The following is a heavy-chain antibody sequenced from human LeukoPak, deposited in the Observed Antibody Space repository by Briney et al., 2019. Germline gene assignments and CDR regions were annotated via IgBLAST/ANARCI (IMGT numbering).Heavy chain of an antibody. Sequence: SETLSLTCTVSGGSISSTTYYWGWIRQPPGKGLEWIGSIYYSGSTYYKSSLKSRVTISVDTSKNQFSLKLSSVTAADTAVYYCARDLAGVPGGAFDIWGQGTMVTVSS. D-gene: IGHD3-10*01. J-gene: IGHJ3*02. CDR1: GGSISSTTYY. CDR3: ARDLAGVPGGAFDI. V-gene: IGHV4-39*07. CDR2: IYYSGST.